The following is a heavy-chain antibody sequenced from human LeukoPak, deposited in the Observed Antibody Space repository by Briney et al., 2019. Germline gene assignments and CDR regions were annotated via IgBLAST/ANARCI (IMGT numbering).Heavy chain of an antibody. J-gene: IGHJ5*02. CDR2: IWYDGSNK. D-gene: IGHD3-22*01. CDR1: GFTFSSYG. CDR3: ATQYYYDSSGYYWFDP. V-gene: IGHV3-33*01. Sequence: GRSLRLSCAASGFTFSSYGMHWVRQAPGKGLEWVAVIWYDGSNKYYADSVKGRFTISRDNSKNTLYLQMNSLRAEDTAVYYCATQYYYDSSGYYWFDPWGQGTLVTVSS.